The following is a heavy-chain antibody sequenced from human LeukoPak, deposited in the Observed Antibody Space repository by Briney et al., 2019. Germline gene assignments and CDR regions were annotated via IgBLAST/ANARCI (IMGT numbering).Heavy chain of an antibody. V-gene: IGHV3-74*03. D-gene: IGHD1-26*01. CDR1: GFTFSSYW. Sequence: PGGSLRLSCAPSGFTFSSYWMHWVRQAPGKGLVWVSCTITYADSVKGRFTISRDNSKNTLYLQMNSLRAEDTAVYYCARGGATTPMNWFDPWGQGTLVTVSS. CDR3: ARGGATTPMNWFDP. J-gene: IGHJ5*02. CDR2: TI.